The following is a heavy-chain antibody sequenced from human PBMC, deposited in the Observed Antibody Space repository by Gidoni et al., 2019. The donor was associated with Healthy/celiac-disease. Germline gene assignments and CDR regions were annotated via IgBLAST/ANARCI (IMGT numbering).Heavy chain of an antibody. D-gene: IGHD2-21*02. CDR1: GYTFSSYG. CDR3: ARDWHIVVVTGRCAFDI. J-gene: IGHJ3*02. Sequence: QVQLVQSRAEVKKPGASVKVSCKASGYTFSSYGISWVRQAPGQGLEWMGWISAYNGNTNYAQKFQGRVTMTTDTSTSTAYMELRSLRSDDTAVYYCARDWHIVVVTGRCAFDIWGQGTMVTVSS. CDR2: ISAYNGNT. V-gene: IGHV1-18*04.